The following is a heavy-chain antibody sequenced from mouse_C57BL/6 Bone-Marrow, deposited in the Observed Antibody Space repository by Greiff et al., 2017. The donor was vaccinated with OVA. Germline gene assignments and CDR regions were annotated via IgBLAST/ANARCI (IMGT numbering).Heavy chain of an antibody. CDR1: GYTFTSSW. Sequence: QVQLQQPGAELVKPGASVKLSCKASGYTFTSSWMHWVKQRPGRGLGWIGRIDPNSGGTKDNEKFKSKATLTVDKPSSTAYMQLSSLTSEDSAVYYCARERAYYYAMDYWGQGTSVTVSS. CDR3: ARERAYYYAMDY. J-gene: IGHJ4*01. D-gene: IGHD3-3*01. V-gene: IGHV1-72*01. CDR2: IDPNSGGT.